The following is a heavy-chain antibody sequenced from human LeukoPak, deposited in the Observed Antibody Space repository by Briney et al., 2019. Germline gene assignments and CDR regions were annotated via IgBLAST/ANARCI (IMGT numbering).Heavy chain of an antibody. CDR3: ARDDAVITGTINWFDP. D-gene: IGHD1-20*01. CDR1: GFTFSSCS. CDR2: ISSSSSYI. V-gene: IGHV3-21*01. J-gene: IGHJ5*02. Sequence: GGSLRLSCAASGFTFSSCSMNWVRQAPGKGLEWVSSISSSSSYIYYADSVKGRFTISRDNAKNSLYLQMNSLRAEDTAVYYCARDDAVITGTINWFDPWGQGTLVTVSS.